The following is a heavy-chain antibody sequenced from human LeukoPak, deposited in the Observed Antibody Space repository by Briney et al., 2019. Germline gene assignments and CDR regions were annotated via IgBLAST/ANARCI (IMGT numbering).Heavy chain of an antibody. CDR3: TTDWVSYCSGSSCSKVY. D-gene: IGHD2-15*01. Sequence: PGGSLRLSCAASGFPFSNAWMSWVRQAPGKGLEWVGRIKSKTDGGTTDYAAPVKGRFTISRDDSKNTLYLQMNSLKTEDTAVYYCTTDWVSYCSGSSCSKVYWGQGTLVTVSS. V-gene: IGHV3-15*01. CDR1: GFPFSNAW. J-gene: IGHJ4*02. CDR2: IKSKTDGGTT.